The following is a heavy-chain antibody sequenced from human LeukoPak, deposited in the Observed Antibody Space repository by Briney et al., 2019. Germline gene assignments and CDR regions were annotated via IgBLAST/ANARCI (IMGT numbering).Heavy chain of an antibody. J-gene: IGHJ3*02. V-gene: IGHV5-51*01. Sequence: GESLKISCKGSGYNFNTYWIGWVRQMPGKGLEWMGFIYPADSDTRYSPSFQGQVTISADKSISTAYLQWSSLKASDTAMYYCASHSKGGTTVVTIDAFDIWGQGTMVTVSS. CDR2: IYPADSDT. D-gene: IGHD4-23*01. CDR1: GYNFNTYW. CDR3: ASHSKGGTTVVTIDAFDI.